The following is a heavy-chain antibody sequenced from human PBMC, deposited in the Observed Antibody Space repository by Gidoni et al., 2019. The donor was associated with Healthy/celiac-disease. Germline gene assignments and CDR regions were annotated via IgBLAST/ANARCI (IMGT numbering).Heavy chain of an antibody. CDR1: GFTFDDYA. D-gene: IGHD5-12*01. CDR3: AKGGGDGYNSWYYFDY. V-gene: IGHV3-9*01. CDR2: ISWNSGSI. Sequence: EVQLVESGGGLVQPGRSLRLSCAASGFTFDDYAMHWVRQAPGKGLEWVSGISWNSGSIGYADSVKGRFTISRDNAKNSLYLQMNSLRAEDTALYYCAKGGGDGYNSWYYFDYWGQGTLVTVSS. J-gene: IGHJ4*02.